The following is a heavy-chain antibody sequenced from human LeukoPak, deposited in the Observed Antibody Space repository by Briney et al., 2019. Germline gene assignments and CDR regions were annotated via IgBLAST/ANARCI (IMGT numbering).Heavy chain of an antibody. V-gene: IGHV3-48*01. CDR3: AKSTLLLQYFHH. CDR1: GFTFSAYS. Sequence: PGGSLRLSCAASGFTFSAYSMTWVRQAPGKGLEWLSYISSSSMTVYYADSVKGRFTISRDNGKNSLFLQMNSLRAEDTGVYYCAKSTLLLQYFHHWGQGTLVTVSS. CDR2: ISSSSMTV. D-gene: IGHD3-10*01. J-gene: IGHJ1*01.